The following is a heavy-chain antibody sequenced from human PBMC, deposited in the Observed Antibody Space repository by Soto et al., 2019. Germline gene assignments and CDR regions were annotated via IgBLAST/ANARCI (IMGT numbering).Heavy chain of an antibody. CDR3: ARWGYCSSTSCGGSYSFAP. CDR2: IYYSGST. J-gene: IGHJ5*02. D-gene: IGHD2-2*01. V-gene: IGHV4-31*03. Sequence: SETLSLTCTVSNSSISSGGYYWSCIRQHPGKGIEWIGYIYYSGSTYYNPPLKSRVSISVDTSKNQFSLKLSSVTAADTAVYYCARWGYCSSTSCGGSYSFAPWGQGTLVTVSS. CDR1: NSSISSGGYY.